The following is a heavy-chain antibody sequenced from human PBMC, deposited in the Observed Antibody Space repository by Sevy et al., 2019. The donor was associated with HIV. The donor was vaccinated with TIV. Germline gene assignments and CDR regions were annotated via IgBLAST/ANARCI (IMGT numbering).Heavy chain of an antibody. D-gene: IGHD3-3*01. Sequence: SETLSLTCAVSGYSISSGYCWGWIRQPPGKGLEWIGSIYHSGSTYYNPSLKSRVTISVDTSKNQFSLKLSSVTAADTAVYYCARILRFLEWTRDYGMDVWGQGTTVTVSS. V-gene: IGHV4-38-2*01. CDR2: IYHSGST. J-gene: IGHJ6*02. CDR1: GYSISSGYC. CDR3: ARILRFLEWTRDYGMDV.